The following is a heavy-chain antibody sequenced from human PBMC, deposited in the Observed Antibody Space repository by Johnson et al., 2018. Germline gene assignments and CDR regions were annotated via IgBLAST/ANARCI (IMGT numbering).Heavy chain of an antibody. CDR3: TTVSMTTFGPL. Sequence: EVQLVESGGGLVKPGGSLRLSCAASGFTFSNAWMNWVRQAPGTGLEGVGLIKTKTDGGTTDSVAPVEGRFSISRDDSKNTVYLQMNSLKTEDTASYYCTTVSMTTFGPLWVQGTMVTVS. J-gene: IGHJ3*01. D-gene: IGHD3-16*01. CDR2: IKTKTDGGTT. CDR1: GFTFSNAW. V-gene: IGHV3-15*01.